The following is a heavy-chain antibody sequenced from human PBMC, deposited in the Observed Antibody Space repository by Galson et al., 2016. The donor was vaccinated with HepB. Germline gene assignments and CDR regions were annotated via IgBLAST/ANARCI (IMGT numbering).Heavy chain of an antibody. Sequence: SLRLSCAASGFTFSNYAMGWVRQAPGKGLEWVSHIDGPTPNTHYADSVRGRFSIYRDNSRDTLYLQMDSLTAEDSAIYYCTTLLSHHFDYWCQATRVTVSS. CDR3: TTLLSHHFDY. J-gene: IGHJ4*02. CDR1: GFTFSNYA. D-gene: IGHD2-21*01. V-gene: IGHV3-23*01. CDR2: IDGPTPNT.